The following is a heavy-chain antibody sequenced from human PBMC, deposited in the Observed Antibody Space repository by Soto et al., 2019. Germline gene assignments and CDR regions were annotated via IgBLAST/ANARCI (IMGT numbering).Heavy chain of an antibody. V-gene: IGHV3-21*06. Sequence: GGSLRLSCAASGFTFSSHAMNWVRQAPGKGLEWVSTISSSSNYIYYADSVKGRFTISRDNAKNSLYLQMNSLRGEDTAIYYCARAEYGEFTAPGPYYFDYWGQGTLVTVSS. CDR2: ISSSSNYI. CDR1: GFTFSSHA. CDR3: ARAEYGEFTAPGPYYFDY. D-gene: IGHD4-17*01. J-gene: IGHJ4*02.